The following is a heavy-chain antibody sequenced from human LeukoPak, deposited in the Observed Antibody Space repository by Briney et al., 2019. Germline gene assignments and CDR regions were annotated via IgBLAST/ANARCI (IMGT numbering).Heavy chain of an antibody. CDR1: SDSISTYY. D-gene: IGHD3-9*01. CDR2: IHYSGST. J-gene: IGHJ5*02. CDR3: ARELRYFDWLRHWFDP. Sequence: SETLSLTCTVSSDSISTYYWSWIRQPPGKGLEWIGYIHYSGSTNYNPSLKSRVSISVETSKSHFSLKLTSVTAADTAVYYCARELRYFDWLRHWFDPWGQGTLVTVSS. V-gene: IGHV4-59*01.